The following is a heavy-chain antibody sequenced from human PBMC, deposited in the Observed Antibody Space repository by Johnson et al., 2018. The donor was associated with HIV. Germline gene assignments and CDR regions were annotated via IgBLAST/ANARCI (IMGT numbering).Heavy chain of an antibody. CDR3: AKDSKWLRSEGVGAFDI. J-gene: IGHJ3*02. V-gene: IGHV3-30*18. CDR1: GFTFSSHA. D-gene: IGHD5-12*01. Sequence: QLVESGGGVVRPGGALRLSCAASGFTFSSHAMSWVRQAPGKGLAWLAVICYDGSNKYYADSVKGRFTISRDKSKNSLYLKMNSLRDEDTALYYGAKDSKWLRSEGVGAFDIWGQGTMVTVSS. CDR2: ICYDGSNK.